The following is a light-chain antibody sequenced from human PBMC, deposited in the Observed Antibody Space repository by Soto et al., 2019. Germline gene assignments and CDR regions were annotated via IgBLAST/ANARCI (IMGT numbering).Light chain of an antibody. CDR3: QQCGSSPS. CDR1: QSVSSSY. V-gene: IGKV3-20*01. Sequence: EIVLTQSPGTLSWSPGERATLSCRASQSVSSSYLAWYQQKPGQAPRLLIYDTSSRATGIPDRFSGSGSGTDFTLAISRLEPEDFAVYYCQQCGSSPSFGQATKVELK. CDR2: DTS. J-gene: IGKJ1*01.